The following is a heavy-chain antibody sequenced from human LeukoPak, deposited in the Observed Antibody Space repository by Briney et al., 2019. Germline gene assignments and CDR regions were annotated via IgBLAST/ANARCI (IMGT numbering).Heavy chain of an antibody. CDR3: ASDMTSDAFDI. V-gene: IGHV3-21*01. CDR1: GFTFSSYD. D-gene: IGHD2-21*02. CDR2: ISSTSGSI. Sequence: GGSLRLSCSASGFTFSSYDMNWVRQPPGRGLEWVSFISSTSGSIYYTDSVKGRFTISRDNARNALYLQMNSLRAEDTAVYYCASDMTSDAFDIWGQGTMVTVSS. J-gene: IGHJ3*02.